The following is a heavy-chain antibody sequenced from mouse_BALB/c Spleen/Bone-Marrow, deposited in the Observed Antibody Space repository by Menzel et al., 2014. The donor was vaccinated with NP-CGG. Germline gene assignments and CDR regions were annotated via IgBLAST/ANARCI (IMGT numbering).Heavy chain of an antibody. Sequence: EVQVVESGGGLVQPGGSLKLSCAASGFTFSNYGMSWVRQTPDKRLELVATINSNGGITYYPDSVKGRFTISRDSAKNTLYLQMSSLKSEDTAMYYCAKNQEAFDYWGQGTTLTVSS. CDR2: INSNGGIT. J-gene: IGHJ2*01. D-gene: IGHD3-2*02. CDR1: GFTFSNYG. V-gene: IGHV5-6-3*01. CDR3: AKNQEAFDY.